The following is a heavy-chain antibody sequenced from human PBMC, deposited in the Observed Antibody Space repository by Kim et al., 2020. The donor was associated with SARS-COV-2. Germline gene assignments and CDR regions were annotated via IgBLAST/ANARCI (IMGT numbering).Heavy chain of an antibody. D-gene: IGHD4-4*01. CDR3: AGGPHYSPFDY. Sequence: YADSLIGRYTISGDHDKHSLYLQMNSLRAEDTAVYYCAGGPHYSPFDYWGQGTLVPVSS. V-gene: IGHV3-48*03. J-gene: IGHJ4*02.